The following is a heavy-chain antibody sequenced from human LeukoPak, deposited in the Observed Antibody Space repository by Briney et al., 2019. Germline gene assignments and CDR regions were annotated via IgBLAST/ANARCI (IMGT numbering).Heavy chain of an antibody. J-gene: IGHJ4*02. Sequence: GGSLRLSSVASGFIFRDYAMSWVRHTPAGGLEWVSSLRGDGETFYTDSVKGRFTLSRDRSRNTVYLQLSNLRVEDTAVYYCAKASWVSSADAVLWGQGTLVTVS. CDR2: LRGDGET. D-gene: IGHD3-16*01. CDR3: AKASWVSSADAVL. CDR1: GFIFRDYA. V-gene: IGHV3-23*01.